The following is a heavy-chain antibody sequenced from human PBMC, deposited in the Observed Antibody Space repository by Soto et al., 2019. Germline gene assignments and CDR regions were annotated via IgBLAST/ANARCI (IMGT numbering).Heavy chain of an antibody. J-gene: IGHJ3*01. CDR1: GVTFSTNA. D-gene: IGHD6-19*01. CDR2: ISGDDGSG. Sequence: GWSLRLSCVASGVTFSTNAMDGVRKAPGKGLEWVSFISGDDGSGNYADSVKGRFTISRDNSKNTLYLQMNSLRAEDTAIYYCVKEASGWKSRGSFDLWGRGTMVTVSS. CDR3: VKEASGWKSRGSFDL. V-gene: IGHV3-23*01.